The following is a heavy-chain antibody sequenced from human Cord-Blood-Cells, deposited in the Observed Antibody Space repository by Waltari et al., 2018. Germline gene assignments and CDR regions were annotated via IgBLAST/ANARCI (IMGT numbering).Heavy chain of an antibody. CDR2: INHSGST. CDR1: GGSFSGYY. J-gene: IGHJ2*01. CDR3: ARLVVVVASFDL. V-gene: IGHV4-34*01. Sequence: QVQLQQWGAGLLKPSETLSLTCAVYGGSFSGYYWSWIRQPPGKGLEWIGEINHSGSTNYNPTLKSRVTISVDTSKNQFSRKLGSVTAADTAVYYCARLVVVVASFDLWGRGTLVTVSS. D-gene: IGHD2-15*01.